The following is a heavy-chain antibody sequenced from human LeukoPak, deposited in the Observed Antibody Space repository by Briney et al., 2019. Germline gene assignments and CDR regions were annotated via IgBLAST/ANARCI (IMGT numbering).Heavy chain of an antibody. CDR3: ARAGRREVAST. Sequence: SETLSLTCTVSGGSISSSSYSWGWIRQPPGKGLEWIGSIYYSGSTYYNPSLKSRVTISVDTSKNQFSLRLSSVTAADTAVYYCARAGRREVASTWGQGTLVTVSS. J-gene: IGHJ5*02. CDR2: IYYSGST. V-gene: IGHV4-39*01. CDR1: GGSISSSSYS. D-gene: IGHD1-26*01.